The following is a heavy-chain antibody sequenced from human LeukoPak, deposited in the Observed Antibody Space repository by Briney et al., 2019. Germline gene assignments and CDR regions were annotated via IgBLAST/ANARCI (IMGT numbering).Heavy chain of an antibody. CDR3: ARGLYCSSTSCYTSYWFDP. CDR1: GYTFTSYD. CDR2: MNANSGNT. D-gene: IGHD2-2*02. Sequence: ASVKVSCKASGYTFTSYDINWVRQATGQGLEWMGWMNANSGNTGYAQKFQGRVTMTRNTSISTAYMELSSLRSEDTAVYYRARGLYCSSTSCYTSYWFDPWGQGTLVTVSS. J-gene: IGHJ5*02. V-gene: IGHV1-8*01.